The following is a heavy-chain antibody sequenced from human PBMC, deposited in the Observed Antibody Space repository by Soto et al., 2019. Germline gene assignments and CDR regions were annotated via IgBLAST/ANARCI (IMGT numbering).Heavy chain of an antibody. D-gene: IGHD1-26*01. V-gene: IGHV3-23*01. CDR3: ARRGSGSYYDY. CDR1: GFTFSSYA. J-gene: IGHJ4*02. CDR2: ISGSSDST. Sequence: EVQLLESGGGLVQPGGSLRFSCAASGFTFSSYAMNWVRQVPGKGLEWVSVISGSSDSTYYADSVKGRFTISRDNSKNTLYLQMNSLRAEDTAIYYCARRGSGSYYDYWGQGTLVTVSS.